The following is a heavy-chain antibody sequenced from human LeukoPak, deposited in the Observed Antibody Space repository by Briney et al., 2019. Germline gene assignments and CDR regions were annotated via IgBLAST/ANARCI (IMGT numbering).Heavy chain of an antibody. D-gene: IGHD2-2*02. CDR1: GFTFSDYY. CDR3: ARSCSSTSCYTPHGMDV. Sequence: GGSLRLSCAASGFTFSDYYMSWIRQAPGKGLEWVSYISSSGSTIHYADSVKGRFTISRDNAKNSLYLQMNSLRAEDTAVYYCARSCSSTSCYTPHGMDVWGQGTTVTVSS. J-gene: IGHJ6*02. CDR2: ISSSGSTI. V-gene: IGHV3-11*01.